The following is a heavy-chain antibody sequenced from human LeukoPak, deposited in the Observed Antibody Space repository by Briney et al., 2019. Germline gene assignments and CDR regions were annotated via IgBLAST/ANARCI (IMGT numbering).Heavy chain of an antibody. CDR3: ARGADFWSGYSRGYYMDV. D-gene: IGHD3-3*01. Sequence: GGSLRLSCAASGFTLSIYSMNWVRQAPGKGLEWVSTISSSSSNIYYADSVKGRFTISRDNAKKSLYLQMNSLRAEDTAVYCCARGADFWSGYSRGYYMDVWGKGTTVTVSS. CDR1: GFTLSIYS. J-gene: IGHJ6*03. CDR2: ISSSSSNI. V-gene: IGHV3-21*01.